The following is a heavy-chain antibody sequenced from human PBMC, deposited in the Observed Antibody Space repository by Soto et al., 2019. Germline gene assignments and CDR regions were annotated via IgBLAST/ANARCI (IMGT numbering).Heavy chain of an antibody. Sequence: QLLESGPGLVKPSETLSLTCTVSGGSISSSSYYWGWIRQPPGKGLEWIGTIYYSGSTYYSPSLKSRVTISVDTSKNQFSLKPSSVTPADTAVYYCARLTQYQLLPQGPHYWGQGTLVTVSS. CDR1: GGSISSSSYY. CDR3: ARLTQYQLLPQGPHY. CDR2: IYYSGST. D-gene: IGHD2-2*01. J-gene: IGHJ4*02. V-gene: IGHV4-39*01.